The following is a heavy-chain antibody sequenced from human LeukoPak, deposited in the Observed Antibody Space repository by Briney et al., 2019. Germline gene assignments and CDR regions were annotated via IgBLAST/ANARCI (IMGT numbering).Heavy chain of an antibody. CDR3: ARDIYCSSTSCSPAEAFDI. D-gene: IGHD2-2*01. V-gene: IGHV1-2*02. J-gene: IGHJ3*02. CDR1: GYTFTGYY. Sequence: GASVKVSCKASGYTFTGYYMHWVRQAPGQGLEWMGWLNPNSGGTNYAQKFQGRVTMTRDTSISTAYMELSRLRSDDTAVYYCARDIYCSSTSCSPAEAFDIWGQGTMVTVSS. CDR2: LNPNSGGT.